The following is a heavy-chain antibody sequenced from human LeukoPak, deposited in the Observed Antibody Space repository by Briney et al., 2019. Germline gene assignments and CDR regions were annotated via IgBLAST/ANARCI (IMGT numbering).Heavy chain of an antibody. CDR1: GYTFTSYG. V-gene: IGHV1-18*01. CDR2: INAYNGNT. CDR3: ARVSNYYDSSGYYYEGIDY. D-gene: IGHD3-22*01. Sequence: ASVKVSCKASGYTFTSYGFSWVRQAPGQGLEWMGWINAYNGNTNYAQKLQGRVTMTTDTSTSTAYMELRSLRSDDTAVYYCARVSNYYDSSGYYYEGIDYWGQGTLVTVSS. J-gene: IGHJ4*02.